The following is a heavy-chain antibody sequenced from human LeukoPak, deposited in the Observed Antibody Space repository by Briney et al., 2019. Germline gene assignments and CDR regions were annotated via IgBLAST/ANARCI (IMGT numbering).Heavy chain of an antibody. CDR3: AKDVSYYYDSSGSY. CDR1: GFTFSSYG. Sequence: PGGSLRLSCAASGFTFSSYGMHWVRQAPGKGLEWVAFTRYDGSNKYYADSVKGRFTISRDNSKNTLYLQMNSLRAEDTAVYYCAKDVSYYYDSSGSYWGQGTLVTVSS. V-gene: IGHV3-30*02. J-gene: IGHJ4*02. D-gene: IGHD3-22*01. CDR2: TRYDGSNK.